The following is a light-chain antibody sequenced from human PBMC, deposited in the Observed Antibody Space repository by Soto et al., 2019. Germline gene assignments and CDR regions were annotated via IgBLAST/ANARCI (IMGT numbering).Light chain of an antibody. V-gene: IGKV3-15*01. CDR2: GAS. CDR3: QQYDNSPIT. CDR1: QSVYSN. Sequence: EIVITQSPATVSVSPGERATLSCRASQSVYSNLAWYQQKPGQAPRFLIYGASTRATGIPARFSGSGSGTEFTLTISSLQSEDFAVYYCQQYDNSPITFGQGTRLEIK. J-gene: IGKJ5*01.